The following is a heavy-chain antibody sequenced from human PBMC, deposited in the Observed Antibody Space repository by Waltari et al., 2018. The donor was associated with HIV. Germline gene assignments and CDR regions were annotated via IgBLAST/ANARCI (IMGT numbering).Heavy chain of an antibody. Sequence: EVQLVESGGGLVQPGGSLRLSCAASGSTFSSYWLHWVSQVPGKGLVWVSRINSDGSSTTYADSVKGRFTISRDNAKSTLYLQMNSLRDEDTAVYYCARTFTVATISPLLHWGQGTLVTVSS. V-gene: IGHV3-74*01. CDR2: INSDGSST. CDR1: GSTFSSYW. D-gene: IGHD5-12*01. CDR3: ARTFTVATISPLLH. J-gene: IGHJ4*02.